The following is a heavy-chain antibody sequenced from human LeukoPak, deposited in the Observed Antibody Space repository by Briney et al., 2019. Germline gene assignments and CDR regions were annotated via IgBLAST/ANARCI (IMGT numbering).Heavy chain of an antibody. J-gene: IGHJ3*02. CDR3: AREYSSSWYFAFDI. D-gene: IGHD6-13*01. CDR1: GYTFTGYY. CDR2: INPNSGGT. Sequence: ASVKVSRKASGYTFTGYYMHWVRQAPGQGLEWMGWINPNSGGTNYAQKFQGRVTMTRDTSISTAYMELSRLRSDDTAVYYCAREYSSSWYFAFDIWGQGTMVTVSS. V-gene: IGHV1-2*02.